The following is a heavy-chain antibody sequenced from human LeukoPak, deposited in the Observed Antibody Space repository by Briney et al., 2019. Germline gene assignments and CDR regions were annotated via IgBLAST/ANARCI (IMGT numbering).Heavy chain of an antibody. Sequence: GESLKISCKGSGYSFTSYWIGWVRQMPGKGLEWMGIIYPGDSDTRYSPSFQGQVTISADKSISTAYLQWSSLEASDTAMYYCARHLAYCGGDCYSDYWGQGTLVTVSS. V-gene: IGHV5-51*01. CDR1: GYSFTSYW. CDR3: ARHLAYCGGDCYSDY. D-gene: IGHD2-21*02. J-gene: IGHJ4*02. CDR2: IYPGDSDT.